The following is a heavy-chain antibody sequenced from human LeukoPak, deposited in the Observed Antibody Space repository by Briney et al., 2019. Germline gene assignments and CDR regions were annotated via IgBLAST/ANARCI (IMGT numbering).Heavy chain of an antibody. CDR2: IYYSGST. CDR1: GGSVSSGSYY. D-gene: IGHD3-22*01. V-gene: IGHV4-61*01. CDR3: ARDQNEYYYDSSGYSL. J-gene: IGHJ4*02. Sequence: SETLSLTCTVSGGSVSSGSYYWSWVRQPPGKGLEWIGYIYYSGSTNYNPSLKSRVTISVDTSKNQFSLKLSSVTAADTAVYYCARDQNEYYYDSSGYSLWGQGTLVTISS.